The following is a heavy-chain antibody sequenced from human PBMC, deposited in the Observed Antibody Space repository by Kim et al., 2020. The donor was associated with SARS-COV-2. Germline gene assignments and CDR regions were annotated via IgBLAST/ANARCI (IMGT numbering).Heavy chain of an antibody. CDR3: ARGPAISPRGTVTTWGSWFDP. CDR2: MNPNSGNT. D-gene: IGHD4-17*01. CDR1: GYTFTSYD. V-gene: IGHV1-8*01. Sequence: ASVKVSCKASGYTFTSYDINWVRQATGQGLEWMGWMNPNSGNTGYAQKFQGRVTMTRNTSISTAYMELSSLRSEDTAVYYCARGPAISPRGTVTTWGSWFDPWGQGTLVTVSS. J-gene: IGHJ5*02.